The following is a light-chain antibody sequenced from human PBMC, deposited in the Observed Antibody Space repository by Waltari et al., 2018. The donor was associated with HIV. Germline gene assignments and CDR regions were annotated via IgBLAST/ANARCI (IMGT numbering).Light chain of an antibody. J-gene: IGKJ2*01. V-gene: IGKV1-5*03. CDR3: QQYNSYPYT. Sequence: DIQRNQSPSTQSASVGESVTVPCRASQRLSSWMAWYQQKPEKAPNLMIYKASSLESGVPSMFSGSGSGTEFTLTSIGLQPDDFATYYCQQYNSYPYTFGQGTKLEIK. CDR1: QRLSSW. CDR2: KAS.